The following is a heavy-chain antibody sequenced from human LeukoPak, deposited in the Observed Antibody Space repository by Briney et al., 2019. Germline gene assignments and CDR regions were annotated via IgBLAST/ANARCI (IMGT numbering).Heavy chain of an antibody. CDR2: INPNSGGT. CDR1: GYTLTELF. D-gene: IGHD5-18*01. V-gene: IGHV1-2*06. J-gene: IGHJ4*02. Sequence: ASVKVSCKVSGYTLTELFMHWVRQAPGKGLEWMGRINPNSGGTNYAQKFQGRVTMTRDTSISTAYMELSRLRSDDTAVYYCAGYGLPGNDYWGQGTLVTVSS. CDR3: AGYGLPGNDY.